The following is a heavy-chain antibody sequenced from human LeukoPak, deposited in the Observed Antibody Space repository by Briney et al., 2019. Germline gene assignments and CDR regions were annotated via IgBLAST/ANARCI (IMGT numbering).Heavy chain of an antibody. CDR1: GGSFSGYY. CDR2: INHSGST. CDR3: ASRDGYNWFDP. V-gene: IGHV4-34*01. J-gene: IGHJ5*02. Sequence: SETLSLTCAVYGGSFSGYYWGWTRQPPGKGLEWIGEINHSGSTNYNPSLKSRVTISVDTSKNQFSLKLSSVTAADTAVYYCASRDGYNWFDPWGQGTLVTVSS. D-gene: IGHD5-24*01.